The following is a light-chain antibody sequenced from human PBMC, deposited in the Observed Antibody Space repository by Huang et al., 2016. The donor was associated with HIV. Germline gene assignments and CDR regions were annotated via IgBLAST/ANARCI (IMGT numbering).Light chain of an antibody. V-gene: IGKV3-11*01. J-gene: IGKJ4*01. CDR3: QQRSDWPHT. Sequence: EIVLTQSPATLSLSPGERATLPCRASQSVSSFLPCYQQKPGQAPRLLIYDTSNKATDIPARFSGSGSGTDFTLTISSLEPEDFAVYYCQQRSDWPHTFGGGTKVEIK. CDR1: QSVSSF. CDR2: DTS.